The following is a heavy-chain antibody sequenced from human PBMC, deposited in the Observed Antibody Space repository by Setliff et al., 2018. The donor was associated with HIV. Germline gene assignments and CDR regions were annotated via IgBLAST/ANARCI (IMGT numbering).Heavy chain of an antibody. CDR3: ARDRRIQPNWPTGVGMDV. J-gene: IGHJ6*02. V-gene: IGHV1-3*01. D-gene: IGHD5-18*01. CDR2: INAGNGNT. Sequence: GASVKVSCKASGYTFTSYAMHWVRRAPGQRLEWMGWINAGNGNTKYSQKFQGRVTITRDTSASTAYMELSSLRSEDTAVYYCARDRRIQPNWPTGVGMDVWGQGTTVTVSS. CDR1: GYTFTSYA.